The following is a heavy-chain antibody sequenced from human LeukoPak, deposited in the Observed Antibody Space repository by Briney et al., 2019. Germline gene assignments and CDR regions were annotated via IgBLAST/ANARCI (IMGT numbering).Heavy chain of an antibody. CDR3: ARGRNNWNDVWDY. CDR2: ISAYNGNT. J-gene: IGHJ4*02. V-gene: IGHV1-18*01. Sequence: ASVKVSRKASGYTFITYGISWVRQAPGQGLEWMGWISAYNGNTNYAQKFQDRVTMTADTSTSTAYMDLRSLRSDDTAVYYCARGRNNWNDVWDYWGQGTLVTVSS. CDR1: GYTFITYG. D-gene: IGHD1-20*01.